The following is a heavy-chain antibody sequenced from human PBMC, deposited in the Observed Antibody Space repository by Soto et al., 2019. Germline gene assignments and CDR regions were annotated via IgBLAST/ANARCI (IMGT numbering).Heavy chain of an antibody. Sequence: GGSLRLSCAASGFTFSSYSMNWVRQAPGKGLEWVSYISSSSSTIYYADSVKGRFTISRDNAKNSLYLQMNSLRAEDTAVYYCARNYYDILTGYYLYMDVWGKGTTVTVSS. V-gene: IGHV3-48*01. CDR3: ARNYYDILTGYYLYMDV. CDR1: GFTFSSYS. J-gene: IGHJ6*03. CDR2: ISSSSSTI. D-gene: IGHD3-9*01.